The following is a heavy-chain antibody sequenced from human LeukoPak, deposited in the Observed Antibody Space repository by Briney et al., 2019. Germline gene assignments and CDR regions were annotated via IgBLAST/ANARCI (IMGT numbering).Heavy chain of an antibody. CDR2: MNPKSGNT. CDR3: ARDWAQSGSIDY. V-gene: IGHV1-8*01. D-gene: IGHD1-26*01. CDR1: GYTFTSYD. J-gene: IGHJ4*02. Sequence: ASVKVSCKASGYTFTSYDINWVRQATGQGLEWMGWMNPKSGNTGYAQKFQGRVTMTRSTSMSTAYMELSSLRSEDTAVYYCARDWAQSGSIDYWGQGTLVTVSS.